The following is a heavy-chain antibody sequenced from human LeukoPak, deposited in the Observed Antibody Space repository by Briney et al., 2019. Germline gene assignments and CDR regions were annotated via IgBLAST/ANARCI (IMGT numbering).Heavy chain of an antibody. D-gene: IGHD3-9*01. CDR3: ARDPRASTVTGYLWAFDI. Sequence: PGGSLRLSCAASGFTVIGNYMNWVRQAPGKGLEWFSIIHRDGSTYYSDSVKGRFTISSDYSKNTLFLHMSSLRADDTAVYYCARDPRASTVTGYLWAFDIWGQGTMVSVSS. J-gene: IGHJ3*02. CDR2: IHRDGST. V-gene: IGHV3-53*01. CDR1: GFTVIGNY.